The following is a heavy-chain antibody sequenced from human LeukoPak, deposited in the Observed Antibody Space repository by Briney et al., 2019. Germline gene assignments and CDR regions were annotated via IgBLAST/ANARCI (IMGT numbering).Heavy chain of an antibody. CDR2: ISSSGRTI. D-gene: IGHD4-17*01. Sequence: GGSLRLSCAAYGFTFSDYYMSWIRQAPGKWLEWVLFISSSGRTIYYAESVDGRLTVSSENAKYSVYLQMNSLRAEDTDVYYCARDHDYGDFDYWGQGTLVTVSS. V-gene: IGHV3-11*01. CDR3: ARDHDYGDFDY. J-gene: IGHJ4*02. CDR1: GFTFSDYY.